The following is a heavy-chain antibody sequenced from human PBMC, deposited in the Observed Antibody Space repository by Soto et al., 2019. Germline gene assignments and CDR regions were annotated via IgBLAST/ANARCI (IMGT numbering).Heavy chain of an antibody. CDR2: ISIKPNNFAT. Sequence: PGESLKISCVGSGFTFHGSTMHWVRQASGKGLEWIGLISIKPNNFATVYAASVTGRFTISRDDSKNTAYLQMNSLRAEDTAVYYCAKAFLLFDWWSFDYWGQGTLVTVSS. J-gene: IGHJ4*02. D-gene: IGHD3-9*01. CDR1: GFTFHGST. V-gene: IGHV3-73*01. CDR3: AKAFLLFDWWSFDY.